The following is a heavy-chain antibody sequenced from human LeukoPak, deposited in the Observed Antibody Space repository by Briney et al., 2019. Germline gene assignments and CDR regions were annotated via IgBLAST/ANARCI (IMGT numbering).Heavy chain of an antibody. J-gene: IGHJ6*02. D-gene: IGHD3-22*01. CDR3: ASPAGILYDSSGYYFEHYYYGMDV. V-gene: IGHV1-2*02. Sequence: ASVKVSCKASGYTFTGYYMHWVRQAPGQGLEWMGWINPNSGGTNYAQKFQGRVTMTRGTSISTAYMELSRLRSDDTAVYYCASPAGILYDSSGYYFEHYYYGMDVWGQGTTVTVSS. CDR2: INPNSGGT. CDR1: GYTFTGYY.